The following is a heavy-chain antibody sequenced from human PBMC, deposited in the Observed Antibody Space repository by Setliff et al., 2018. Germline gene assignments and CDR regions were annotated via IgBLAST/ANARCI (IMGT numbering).Heavy chain of an antibody. CDR2: IWDDGGNK. V-gene: IGHV3-33*08. CDR1: GFTFSSYR. D-gene: IGHD2-15*01. CDR3: ARTCSGSGCYAGLES. J-gene: IGHJ4*02. Sequence: QPGGSLRLSCAASGFTFSSYRMHWVRQAPGKGLEWVAVIWDDGGNKYHADSVKGRFTISRDNSKNTLYLQMNSLRSEDTAVYYCARTCSGSGCYAGLESWGQGTPVTVSS.